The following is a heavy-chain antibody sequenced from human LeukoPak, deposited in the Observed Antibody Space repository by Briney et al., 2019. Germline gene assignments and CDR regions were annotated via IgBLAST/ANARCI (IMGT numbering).Heavy chain of an antibody. CDR3: LAGYYYYYMDV. J-gene: IGHJ6*03. Sequence: GGSLRLSCAVSGFTFSRHWMSWVRQAPGKGLEWLANIKQDGSEKYYVDSVKGRFTISRDNAKNTLYLQMTSLSAEDTAVYYALAGYYYYYMDVWGKGTTVTVSS. CDR2: IKQDGSEK. V-gene: IGHV3-7*01. D-gene: IGHD6-13*01. CDR1: GFTFSRHW.